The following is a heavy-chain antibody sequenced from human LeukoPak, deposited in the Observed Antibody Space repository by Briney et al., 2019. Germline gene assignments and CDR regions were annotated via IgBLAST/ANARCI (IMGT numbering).Heavy chain of an antibody. V-gene: IGHV1-2*02. Sequence: ASVKVSCKASGYTFTGYYMHWVRQAPGQGLEWMGWINPNSGGTNYAQKFQGRVTMTRDTSISTAYMELSRLRSDDTAVYYCARGLRYFDWLPAVNWFDPWGQGTLVTVSS. CDR1: GYTFTGYY. J-gene: IGHJ5*02. CDR3: ARGLRYFDWLPAVNWFDP. CDR2: INPNSGGT. D-gene: IGHD3-9*01.